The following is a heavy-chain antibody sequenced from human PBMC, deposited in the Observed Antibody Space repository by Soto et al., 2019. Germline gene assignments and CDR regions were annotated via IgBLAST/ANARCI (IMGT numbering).Heavy chain of an antibody. D-gene: IGHD6-6*01. J-gene: IGHJ4*02. CDR2: ISGSGGST. CDR1: GFTFSSSA. V-gene: IGHV3-23*01. CDR3: GKGLLGSSSGYFCDY. Sequence: EVQLLQSGGGLVQPGGSLRLSCAASGFTFSSSAMSWVRQAPGKGLEWVSGISGSGGSTYYADSVNGRFTISRDNSKNTLDLQMNSLRAEDTALYYCGKGLLGSSSGYFCDYWGQGTLVTVSS.